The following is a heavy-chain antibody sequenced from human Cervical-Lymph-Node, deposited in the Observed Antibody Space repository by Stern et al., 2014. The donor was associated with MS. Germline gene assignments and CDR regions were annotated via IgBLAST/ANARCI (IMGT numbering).Heavy chain of an antibody. Sequence: VQLVESGGGVVQPGRSLRLSCAASGFIFSNYAMHWVRQPPGEGLEWVAVVSSDGANTYFADSVKGRFTISRDNSKNTLHLQMNSLKIEDTAIYYCASQIWGQGTMVTVSS. CDR2: VSSDGANT. J-gene: IGHJ3*02. CDR3: ASQI. CDR1: GFIFSNYA. V-gene: IGHV3-30*01.